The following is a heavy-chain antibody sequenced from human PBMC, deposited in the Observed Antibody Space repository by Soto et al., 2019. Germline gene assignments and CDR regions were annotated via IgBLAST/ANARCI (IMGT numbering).Heavy chain of an antibody. J-gene: IGHJ6*03. D-gene: IGHD3-3*01. CDR1: GFPFDDYG. V-gene: IGHV3-20*01. CDR3: ARVLANYDFWSGMVGYMDV. CDR2: INWNGGST. Sequence: PGGSLRLSCAASGFPFDDYGMSWVRQAPGKGLEWVSGINWNGGSTGYADSVKGRFTISRDNAKNSLYLQMNSLRAEDTALYHCARVLANYDFWSGMVGYMDVWGKGTTVTVSS.